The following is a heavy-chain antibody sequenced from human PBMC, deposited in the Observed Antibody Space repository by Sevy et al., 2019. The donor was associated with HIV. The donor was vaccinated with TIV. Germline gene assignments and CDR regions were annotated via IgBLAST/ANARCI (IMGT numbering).Heavy chain of an antibody. J-gene: IGHJ1*01. V-gene: IGHV4-4*07. CDR1: GGSISSYY. Sequence: SETPSLTCTVSGGSISSYYWSWIRQPAGKGLEWIGRIYTSGSTNYNPSLKSRVTMSVDTSKNQFSLKLSSVTAADTAVYYCARVERYYGSGSYPDEYFQHWGQGTLVTVSS. CDR2: IYTSGST. D-gene: IGHD3-10*01. CDR3: ARVERYYGSGSYPDEYFQH.